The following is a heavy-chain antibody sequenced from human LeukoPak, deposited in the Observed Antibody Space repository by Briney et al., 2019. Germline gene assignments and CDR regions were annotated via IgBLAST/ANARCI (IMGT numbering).Heavy chain of an antibody. CDR2: ILYDGTNK. CDR1: GFTFSSFG. J-gene: IGHJ4*02. Sequence: GGSLRLSCAASGFTFSSFGMHWVRQAPGQGLEWVAFILYDGTNKYYADSVKGRFTISRDNSKNTLSLQMNSLRAEDTAVYYCAKDQELLWFGELPPFDYWGQGTLVTVSS. V-gene: IGHV3-30*02. D-gene: IGHD3-10*01. CDR3: AKDQELLWFGELPPFDY.